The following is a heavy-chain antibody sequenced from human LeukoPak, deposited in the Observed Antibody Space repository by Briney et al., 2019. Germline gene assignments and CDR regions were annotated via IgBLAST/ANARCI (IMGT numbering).Heavy chain of an antibody. CDR3: ARQHYDFWSGYPIDAFDI. CDR2: IYYSGST. J-gene: IGHJ3*02. Sequence: SETLSLTCTVSGGSISSYYWSWIRQHPGKGLEWIGYIYYSGSTYYNPSLKSRVTISVDTSKNQFSLKLSSVTAADTAVYYCARQHYDFWSGYPIDAFDIWGQGTMVTVSS. CDR1: GGSISSYY. V-gene: IGHV4-59*06. D-gene: IGHD3-3*01.